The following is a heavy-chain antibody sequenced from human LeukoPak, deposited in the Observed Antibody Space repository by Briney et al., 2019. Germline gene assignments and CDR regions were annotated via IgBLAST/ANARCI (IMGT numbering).Heavy chain of an antibody. CDR3: AKEASKTFGIYTADY. D-gene: IGHD3-16*01. Sequence: GGSLRLSCAASGFTFSTYAMSWVRQAPGKGLEWVSVISGSGDSAYYADSVKGRFTISRDNSKNTLYLQMNSLRAEDTAVYYCAKEASKTFGIYTADYWGQGTLVTVSS. J-gene: IGHJ4*02. CDR1: GFTFSTYA. V-gene: IGHV3-23*01. CDR2: ISGSGDSA.